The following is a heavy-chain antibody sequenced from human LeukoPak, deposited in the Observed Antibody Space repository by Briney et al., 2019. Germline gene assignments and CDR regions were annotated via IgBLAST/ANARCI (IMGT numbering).Heavy chain of an antibody. CDR3: AKDYDIFTGFSNGYYLDH. Sequence: GGSLRLSCAASGFTFDGYGMHWVRQAPGKGLEWVAVLSYDGSNKYYADSVKGRFTISRDNSKDTLYPQMDSLRAEDTAVYFCAKDYDIFTGFSNGYYLDHWGQGTLVTVSS. J-gene: IGHJ4*02. CDR2: LSYDGSNK. V-gene: IGHV3-30*18. D-gene: IGHD3-9*01. CDR1: GFTFDGYG.